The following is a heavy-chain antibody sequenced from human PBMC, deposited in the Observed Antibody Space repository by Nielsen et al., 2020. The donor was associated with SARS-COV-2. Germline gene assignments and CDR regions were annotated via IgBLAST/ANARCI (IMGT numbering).Heavy chain of an antibody. CDR3: AKDLEVATAHYYYYGMDV. CDR2: ISGSGGST. CDR1: GFTFSSYA. J-gene: IGHJ6*02. Sequence: GESLKISCAASGFTFSSYAMSWVRQAPGKGLEWVSAISGSGGSTYYADSVKGRFTISRDNSKNTLYLQMNSLRAEDTAVYYCAKDLEVATAHYYYYGMDVWGQGTTVTVSS. V-gene: IGHV3-23*01. D-gene: IGHD5-12*01.